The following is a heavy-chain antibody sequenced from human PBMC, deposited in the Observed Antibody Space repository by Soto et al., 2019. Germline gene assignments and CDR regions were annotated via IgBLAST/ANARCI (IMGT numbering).Heavy chain of an antibody. Sequence: APVKVSCKASGYSFTTYGMSWVRQAPGQGLEWMGWISGYNGDTNYAQNLQGRVTLTTETSTSTAYMELRSLRSDDTAVYYCARXQYYYGSGSYYYYGMEVWGQGTTVTVSS. V-gene: IGHV1-18*01. CDR2: ISGYNGDT. J-gene: IGHJ6*02. D-gene: IGHD3-10*01. CDR1: GYSFTTYG. CDR3: ARXQYYYGSGSYYYYGMEV.